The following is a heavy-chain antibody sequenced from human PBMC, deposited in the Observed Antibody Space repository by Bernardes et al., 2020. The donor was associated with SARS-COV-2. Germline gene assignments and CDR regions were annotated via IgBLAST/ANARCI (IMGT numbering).Heavy chain of an antibody. Sequence: SETLSLTCTVSGGSISSYYWSWIRQPAGKGLEWIGRIYPSGRTNYNPSLKSRVTMSVDTSKNQFSLKLSSVTAADTAVYYCARAGITIFGVRIQGGFDYWGQGTLVTVYS. D-gene: IGHD3-3*01. CDR1: GGSISSYY. J-gene: IGHJ4*02. CDR2: IYPSGRT. CDR3: ARAGITIFGVRIQGGFDY. V-gene: IGHV4-4*07.